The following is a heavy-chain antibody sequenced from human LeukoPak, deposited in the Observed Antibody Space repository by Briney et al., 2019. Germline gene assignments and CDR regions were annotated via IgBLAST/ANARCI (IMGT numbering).Heavy chain of an antibody. V-gene: IGHV4-34*01. CDR1: GGSFSGDY. Sequence: SGALSLTCAVYGGSFSGDYWSWVRQPPGKGVGWVGEINDSGSTNYNPSLKSGVTISVDTSKKKFSLKLSSVTAADTAVYYCASSGYCRGGSCYSAYFDYWGQGTLVTVSS. J-gene: IGHJ4*02. D-gene: IGHD2-15*01. CDR3: ASSGYCRGGSCYSAYFDY. CDR2: INDSGST.